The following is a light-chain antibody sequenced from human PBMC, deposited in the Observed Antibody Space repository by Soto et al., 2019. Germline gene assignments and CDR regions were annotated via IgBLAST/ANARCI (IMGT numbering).Light chain of an antibody. J-gene: IGLJ1*01. CDR2: DIY. CDR3: VSYTTSASYV. V-gene: IGLV2-14*01. CDR1: SSDVGNYIF. Sequence: QSALTQPASVSGSPGQSITISCTGTSSDVGNYIFVSWYRQHPGKAPKLMIYDIYNRPSGVSNRFSDSKSGNTASLTISGLQAEDEADYYCVSYTTSASYVFGTGTKVTVL.